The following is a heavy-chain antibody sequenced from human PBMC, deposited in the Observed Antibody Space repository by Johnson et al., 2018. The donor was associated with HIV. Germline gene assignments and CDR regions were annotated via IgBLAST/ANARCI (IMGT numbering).Heavy chain of an antibody. CDR3: ASGIAVAGTLLDAFDI. V-gene: IGHV3-74*02. J-gene: IGHJ3*02. Sequence: VQLVESGGGLVQPGGSLRLSCAASGFTFSSYWMHWVRQAPGKGLVWVSRINSDGSSTSYADSVKGRFTISRDNAKNTLYLQMNSLRAEDTAVYYCASGIAVAGTLLDAFDIWGQGTMVTVSS. CDR2: INSDGSST. D-gene: IGHD6-19*01. CDR1: GFTFSSYW.